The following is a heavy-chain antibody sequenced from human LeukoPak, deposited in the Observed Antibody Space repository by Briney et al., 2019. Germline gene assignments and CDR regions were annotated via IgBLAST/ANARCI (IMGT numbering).Heavy chain of an antibody. Sequence: SETLSLTCTVSGGSISSYYWSWIRQPAGKGLEWIGRIYTSGSTNYNPSLKSRVTMSVDTSKNQFSLKLSSVTAADTAVYYCARDLYSSSWPHIDIWGQGTMVTVSS. CDR1: GGSISSYY. CDR3: ARDLYSSSWPHIDI. J-gene: IGHJ3*02. D-gene: IGHD6-13*01. V-gene: IGHV4-4*07. CDR2: IYTSGST.